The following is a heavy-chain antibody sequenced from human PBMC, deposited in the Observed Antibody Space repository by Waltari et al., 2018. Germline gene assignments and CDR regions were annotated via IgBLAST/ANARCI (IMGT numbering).Heavy chain of an antibody. V-gene: IGHV3-53*01. CDR2: IYGGGST. CDR3: AKEKEDYHYFMDV. Sequence: VQLQQWGAGLLKPSETLSLTCAVYGGSFSGYYWSWIRQPPGKGLEWVSVIYGGGSTYYADSVKGRFTISRDDSKNTFYLQMNSLIPEDTAVYYCAKEKEDYHYFMDVWGKGTTVTVSS. J-gene: IGHJ6*03. CDR1: GGSFSGYY.